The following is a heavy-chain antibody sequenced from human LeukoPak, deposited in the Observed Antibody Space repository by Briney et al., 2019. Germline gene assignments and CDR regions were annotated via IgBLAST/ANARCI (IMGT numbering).Heavy chain of an antibody. CDR2: FYPEDGER. D-gene: IGHD1-26*01. V-gene: IGHV1-24*01. Sequence: ASVKVSCKVSGYSLTELSMHWVRQAPGKGLEGMGGFYPEDGERKYAQKFQGRVSMTEDTSTDTAHMERSSLRSEDTAVYYCAADGGELLTFWGQGTSVTVSS. J-gene: IGHJ4*02. CDR1: GYSLTELS. CDR3: AADGGELLTF.